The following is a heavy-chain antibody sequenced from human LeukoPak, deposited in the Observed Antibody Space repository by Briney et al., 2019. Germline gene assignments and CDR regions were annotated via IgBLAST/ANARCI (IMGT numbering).Heavy chain of an antibody. Sequence: GASVKVSCKGSGGTFSSYAISWVRQAPGQGLEWMGGIIPIFGTANYAQKFQGRVTITADESTSTAYMELSSLRSEDTAVYYCARRGYCSSTSCYRDRHYYYYYMDVWGKGTTVTVSS. V-gene: IGHV1-69*13. D-gene: IGHD2-2*02. CDR3: ARRGYCSSTSCYRDRHYYYYYMDV. J-gene: IGHJ6*03. CDR1: GGTFSSYA. CDR2: IIPIFGTA.